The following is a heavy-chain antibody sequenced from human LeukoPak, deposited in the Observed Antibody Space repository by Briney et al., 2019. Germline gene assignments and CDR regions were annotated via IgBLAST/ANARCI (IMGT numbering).Heavy chain of an antibody. Sequence: ASVKVSCKASGYTFTDYYMHWVRQAPGQGLEWMGGIIPIFGTANYAQKFQGRVTITADESTSTAYMELSSLRSEDTAVYYCAEDYCSGGSCYSDAFDIWGQGTMVTVSS. V-gene: IGHV1-69*13. D-gene: IGHD2-15*01. J-gene: IGHJ3*02. CDR3: AEDYCSGGSCYSDAFDI. CDR2: IIPIFGTA. CDR1: GYTFTDYY.